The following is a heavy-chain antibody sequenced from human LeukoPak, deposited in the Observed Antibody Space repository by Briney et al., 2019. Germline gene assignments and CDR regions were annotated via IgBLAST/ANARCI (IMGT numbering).Heavy chain of an antibody. D-gene: IGHD1-1*01. V-gene: IGHV1-18*01. J-gene: IGHJ5*02. Sequence: GASVKVSCKASDYTYTSYGISWVRQAPGQGLEWMGWISGYNGNTNYAQKFQAGVTMTTDTSTTTAYMELRSLRSDDTAVYYCARDGTPGTTFRFDPWGQGTLVIVSS. CDR3: ARDGTPGTTFRFDP. CDR2: ISGYNGNT. CDR1: DYTYTSYG.